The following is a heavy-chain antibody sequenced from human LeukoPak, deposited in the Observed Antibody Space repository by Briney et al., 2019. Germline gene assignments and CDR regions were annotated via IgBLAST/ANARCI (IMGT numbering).Heavy chain of an antibody. CDR3: ATGGWYLAY. CDR2: IKQDGSEK. V-gene: IGHV3-7*01. D-gene: IGHD6-19*01. Sequence: GGSLRLSCAASGFTFSGSAMHWVRQASGKGLEWVANIKQDGSEKYYLDSVKGRISISRDNAKNSLYLQINSLKVEDRAVYYCATGGWYLAYWGQGTLVTVSS. J-gene: IGHJ4*02. CDR1: GFTFSGSA.